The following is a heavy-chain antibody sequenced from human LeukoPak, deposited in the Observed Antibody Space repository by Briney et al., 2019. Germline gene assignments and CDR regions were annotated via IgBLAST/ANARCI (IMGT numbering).Heavy chain of an antibody. CDR2: INHSGST. V-gene: IGHV4-34*01. CDR3: AARGIAAASGNY. J-gene: IGHJ4*02. Sequence: KPSETLSLTCAVYGGSFSGYYWSWIRQPPGKGLEWIGEINHSGSTNYNPSLKSRVTISVDTSKNQFSLKLSSVTAADTAVYYCAARGIAAASGNYWGQGTLVTVSS. D-gene: IGHD6-13*01. CDR1: GGSFSGYY.